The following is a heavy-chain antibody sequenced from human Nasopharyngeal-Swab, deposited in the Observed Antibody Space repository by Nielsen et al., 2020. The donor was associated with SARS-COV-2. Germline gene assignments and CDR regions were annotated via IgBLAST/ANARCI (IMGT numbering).Heavy chain of an antibody. V-gene: IGHV1-2*02. CDR3: ARGYNWESNLNWFDP. D-gene: IGHD3-16*01. J-gene: IGHJ5*02. Sequence: ASVKVSCKASGYTFTGYYMHWVRQAPGQGLEWMGWINPNSGGTNYAQKFQGRVTMTRDTSISTAYTELSSLRSEDTAVYYCARGYNWESNLNWFDPWGQGTLVTVSS. CDR2: INPNSGGT. CDR1: GYTFTGYY.